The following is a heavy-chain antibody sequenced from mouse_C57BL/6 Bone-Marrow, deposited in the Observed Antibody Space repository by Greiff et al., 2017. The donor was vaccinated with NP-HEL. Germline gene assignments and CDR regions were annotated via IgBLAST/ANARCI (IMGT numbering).Heavy chain of an antibody. J-gene: IGHJ4*01. CDR2: IDPETGGT. CDR3: TRLLYAMDY. Sequence: QVHVKQSGAELVRPGASVTLSCKASGYTFTDYEMHWVKQTPVHGLEWIGAIDPETGGTAYNQKFKGKAILTADKSSSTAYMELRSLTSEDSAVYYCTRLLYAMDYWGQGTSVTVSS. V-gene: IGHV1-15*01. CDR1: GYTFTDYE.